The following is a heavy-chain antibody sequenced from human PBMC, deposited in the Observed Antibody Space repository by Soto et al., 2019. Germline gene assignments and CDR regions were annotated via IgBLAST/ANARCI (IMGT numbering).Heavy chain of an antibody. Sequence: EVQLVESGGGLVKPGGSLRLSCAASGFTFSSYSMNWVRQAPGKGLEWVSSISSSSSYIYYADSVKGRFTISRDNAKNSLYLQMNSLRAEDTAVYYCARDSDSSGWYPLDYWGQGTLVTVSS. CDR3: ARDSDSSGWYPLDY. J-gene: IGHJ4*02. CDR2: ISSSSSYI. D-gene: IGHD6-19*01. V-gene: IGHV3-21*01. CDR1: GFTFSSYS.